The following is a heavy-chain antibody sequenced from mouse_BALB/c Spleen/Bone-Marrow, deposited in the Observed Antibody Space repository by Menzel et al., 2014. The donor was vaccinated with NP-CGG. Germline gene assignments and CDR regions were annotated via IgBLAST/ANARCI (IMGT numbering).Heavy chain of an antibody. D-gene: IGHD1-2*01. J-gene: IGHJ2*01. CDR1: GFTFTDYY. CDR3: ARDIGRLLFDY. Sequence: EVHLVESGGGLVQPGGSLRLSCETSGFTFTDYYMNWVRQPPGKALEWLGFIRNKANGYTTEYSASVKGRFTISRDNSQSIIYLQMNTLRAEDSATYYCARDIGRLLFDYWGQGTTLTVSS. V-gene: IGHV7-3*02. CDR2: IRNKANGYTT.